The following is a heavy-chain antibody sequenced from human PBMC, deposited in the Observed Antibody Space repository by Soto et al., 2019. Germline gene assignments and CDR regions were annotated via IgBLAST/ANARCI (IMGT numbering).Heavy chain of an antibody. D-gene: IGHD3-16*01. V-gene: IGHV3-23*01. CDR3: AKLGAIPLYYMDV. CDR1: GFIFSSYG. Sequence: ELELLESGGGLVQAGGSLRLSCAASGFIFSSYGMNWVRQAPGKGLEWVSGISDSGGSTYYADSVKGRFTVSRDNSKDTLYLQVSSLRAEDTAVYYCAKLGAIPLYYMDVWGKGTTVTVYS. J-gene: IGHJ6*03. CDR2: ISDSGGST.